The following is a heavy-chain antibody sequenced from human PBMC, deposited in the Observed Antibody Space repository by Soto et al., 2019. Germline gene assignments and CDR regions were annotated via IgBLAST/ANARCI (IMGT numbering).Heavy chain of an antibody. CDR1: GGSMNSGGYC. Sequence: QVQLQESGPALVKPSQTLSLTCTVSGGSMNSGGYCWNWIRQHPGEGLEWIGCISYGGTTSYNPSLKSRLTISVDTSKNQFSLMLNSVTAADTAVYYCSRGILVWGQGTLITVSS. D-gene: IGHD2-15*01. V-gene: IGHV4-31*03. CDR2: ISYGGTT. J-gene: IGHJ4*02. CDR3: SRGILV.